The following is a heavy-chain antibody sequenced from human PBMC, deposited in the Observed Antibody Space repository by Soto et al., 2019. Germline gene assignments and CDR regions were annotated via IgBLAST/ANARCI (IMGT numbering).Heavy chain of an antibody. Sequence: ASVKVSCKASGYTFTSYAMHWVRQAPGQRLEWMGWINAGNGNTKYSQKFQGRVTITRDTSASTAYMELSSLRSEDTAVYYCARTPKIVSPAVVFDLWGRGTLVTVSS. CDR1: GYTFTSYA. J-gene: IGHJ2*01. D-gene: IGHD1-26*01. V-gene: IGHV1-3*01. CDR2: INAGNGNT. CDR3: ARTPKIVSPAVVFDL.